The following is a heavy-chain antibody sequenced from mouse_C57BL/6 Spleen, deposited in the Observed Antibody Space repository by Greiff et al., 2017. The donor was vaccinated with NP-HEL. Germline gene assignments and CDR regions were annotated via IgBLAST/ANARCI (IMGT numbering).Heavy chain of an antibody. Sequence: QVQLQQSGAELVRPGASVKLSCKASGYTFTDYYINWVKQRPGQGLEWIARIYPGSGNTYYNEKFTGKATLTAEKSSSTAYMQLSSLTSEASAVYFGAREDGDSQGYYDAMDDWGQGTSVTVSS. V-gene: IGHV1-76*01. CDR3: AREDGDSQGYYDAMDD. CDR2: IYPGSGNT. CDR1: GYTFTDYY. J-gene: IGHJ4*01. D-gene: IGHD2-13*01.